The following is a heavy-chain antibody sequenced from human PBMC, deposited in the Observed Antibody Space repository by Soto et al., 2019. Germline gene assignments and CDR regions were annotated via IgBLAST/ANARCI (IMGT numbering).Heavy chain of an antibody. CDR1: GYTFTSYG. J-gene: IGHJ6*03. Sequence: ASVKVSCKASGYTFTSYGISWVRQAPGQGLEWMGWISAYNGNTNYAQKLQGRVTMTTDTSTSTAYMELRRLRSDDTAVYYCARGGGVVVPAAATYYYYYYMDVCGKGTTVTVSS. CDR2: ISAYNGNT. CDR3: ARGGGVVVPAAATYYYYYYMDV. V-gene: IGHV1-18*01. D-gene: IGHD2-2*01.